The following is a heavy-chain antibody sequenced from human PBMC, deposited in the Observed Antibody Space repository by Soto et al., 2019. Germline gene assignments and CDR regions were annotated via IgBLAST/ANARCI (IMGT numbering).Heavy chain of an antibody. CDR3: AKDNYDILTGPEWFDP. V-gene: IGHV3-23*01. CDR1: GFTFSSYA. Sequence: LRLSCAASGFTFSSYAMSWVRQAPGKGLEWVSAISGSGGSTYYADSVKGRFTISRDNSKNTLYLQMNSLRAEDTAVYYCAKDNYDILTGPEWFDPWGQGTLVTVSS. J-gene: IGHJ5*02. CDR2: ISGSGGST. D-gene: IGHD3-9*01.